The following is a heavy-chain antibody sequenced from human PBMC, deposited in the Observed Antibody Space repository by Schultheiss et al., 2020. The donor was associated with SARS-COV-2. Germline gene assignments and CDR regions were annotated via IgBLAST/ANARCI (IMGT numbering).Heavy chain of an antibody. D-gene: IGHD2-2*02. CDR3: ARDYWVVVPAAIYLTPYYYGMDV. V-gene: IGHV4-4*07. Sequence: SETLSLTCAVYGGSFSGYYWSWIRQPAGKGLEWIGRIYTSGSTNYNPSLKSRVTISVDTSKNQFSLKLSSVTAADTAVYYCARDYWVVVPAAIYLTPYYYGMDVWGQGTTVTVSS. CDR1: GGSFSGYY. J-gene: IGHJ6*02. CDR2: IYTSGST.